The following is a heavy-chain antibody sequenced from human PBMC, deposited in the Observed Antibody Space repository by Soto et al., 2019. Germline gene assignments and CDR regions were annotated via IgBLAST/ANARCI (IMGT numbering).Heavy chain of an antibody. D-gene: IGHD3-22*01. CDR3: ARDPYDSSGSNWFDP. CDR1: GFTFSDYY. CDR2: ISSSSSYT. J-gene: IGHJ5*02. V-gene: IGHV3-11*06. Sequence: AGGSLRLSCAASGFTFSDYYMSWIRQAPGKGLEWVSYISSSSSYTNYADSVKGRFTISRDNAKNSLYLQMNSLRAEDTAVYYCARDPYDSSGSNWFDPWGQGTLVTVS.